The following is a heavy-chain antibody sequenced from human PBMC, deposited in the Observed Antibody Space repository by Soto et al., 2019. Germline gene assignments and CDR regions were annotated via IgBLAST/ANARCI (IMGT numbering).Heavy chain of an antibody. CDR1: GFTFSSYT. CDR3: ARGAGIAVAGTSCDY. CDR2: ISYDGSYN. J-gene: IGHJ4*02. Sequence: QVQLVESGGGVVQPGRSLRLSCAASGFTFSSYTMHWVRQAPGKGLEWVALISYDGSYNYYADSVKGRFTISRDNSKNTLYLQMNSLRAEDTAVYYCARGAGIAVAGTSCDYWGQGTLVTVSS. V-gene: IGHV3-30-3*01. D-gene: IGHD6-19*01.